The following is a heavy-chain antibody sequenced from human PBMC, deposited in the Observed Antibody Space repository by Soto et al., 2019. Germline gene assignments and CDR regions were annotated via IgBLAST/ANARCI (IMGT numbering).Heavy chain of an antibody. Sequence: ASVKVSCKASGYTFTGYYMHWVRQAPGQGLEWMGWINPNSGGTNYAQKFQGWVTMTRDTSISTAYMELSRLRSDDTAVYYCARDGEAGGSSYPYYYYYMAVWGKGTTVTVSS. CDR2: INPNSGGT. CDR3: ARDGEAGGSSYPYYYYYMAV. D-gene: IGHD2-15*01. CDR1: GYTFTGYY. V-gene: IGHV1-2*04. J-gene: IGHJ6*03.